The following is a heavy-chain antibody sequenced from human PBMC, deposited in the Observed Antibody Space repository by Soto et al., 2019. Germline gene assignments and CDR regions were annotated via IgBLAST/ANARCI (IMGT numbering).Heavy chain of an antibody. Sequence: QVQLVQSGAEVKKPGASVKVSCKASGYTFTSYGISWVRQAPGQGLEWMGWISAYNGNTNYAQKLQGRVTMTTDTSTSTAYMELRSLRSDDTAVYYCARTVFPVIVVVTATGYFDLWGRDTLVTVSS. CDR2: ISAYNGNT. CDR3: ARTVFPVIVVVTATGYFDL. CDR1: GYTFTSYG. J-gene: IGHJ2*01. D-gene: IGHD2-21*02. V-gene: IGHV1-18*04.